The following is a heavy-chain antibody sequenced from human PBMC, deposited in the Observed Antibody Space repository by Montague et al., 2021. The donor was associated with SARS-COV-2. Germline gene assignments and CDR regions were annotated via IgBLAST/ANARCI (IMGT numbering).Heavy chain of an antibody. V-gene: IGHV4-59*01. CDR3: ARYTRQIRLIVFDYGMDV. CDR2: NYYSGST. Sequence: SETLSLTCTGSGGSISSYYWSWIRQPPWKGLEWIGYNYYSGSTNYNSSLKSRVTISVDTSKNQFSLKLSSVTAANTAVYYCARYTRQIRLIVFDYGMDVWGQGTTVTVSS. CDR1: GGSISSYY. D-gene: IGHD4-17*01. J-gene: IGHJ6*02.